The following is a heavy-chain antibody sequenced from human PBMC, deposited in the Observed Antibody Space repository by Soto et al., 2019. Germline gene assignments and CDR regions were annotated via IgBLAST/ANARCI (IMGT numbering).Heavy chain of an antibody. V-gene: IGHV1-3*01. CDR1: GYTFTSYA. D-gene: IGHD3-22*01. J-gene: IGHJ4*02. CDR2: INAGNGNT. CDR3: ARDPSYYDSSGYYYHPPFDY. Sequence: ASVKVSCKASGYTFTSYAMHWVRQAPGQRLEWMGWINAGNGNTKYSQKFQGRVTITRDTSASTAYMELSSPRSEDTAVYCCARDPSYYDSSGYYYHPPFDYWGQGTLVTVS.